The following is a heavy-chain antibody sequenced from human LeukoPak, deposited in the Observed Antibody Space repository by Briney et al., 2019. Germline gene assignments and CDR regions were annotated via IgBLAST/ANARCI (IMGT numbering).Heavy chain of an antibody. CDR1: GGSISSSNW. CDR2: INHSGST. J-gene: IGHJ4*02. V-gene: IGHV4-4*02. Sequence: KTSETLSLTCAVSGGSISSSNWWSWVRPPPGKGLEWIGEINHSGSTNYNPSLKSRVTISVDTSKNQFSLKLSSVTAADTAVYYCARHRILWWGTAGLNFDYWGQGTLVTVSS. CDR3: ARHRILWWGTAGLNFDY. D-gene: IGHD2-21*01.